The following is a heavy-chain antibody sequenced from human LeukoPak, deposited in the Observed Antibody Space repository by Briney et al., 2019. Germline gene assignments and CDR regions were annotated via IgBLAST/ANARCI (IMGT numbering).Heavy chain of an antibody. J-gene: IGHJ4*02. CDR1: GYSINSGYY. Sequence: PSETLSLTCAVSGYSINSGYYWGWIRQPPGKGLEWIGSIYHSGRTNYNPSLKSRVTISVDTSKNQFSLKLSSVTAADTAVYYCVRSYCSSSSCYEVYYIDYWGQGTLVTVSS. CDR2: IYHSGRT. CDR3: VRSYCSSSSCYEVYYIDY. D-gene: IGHD2-2*01. V-gene: IGHV4-38-2*01.